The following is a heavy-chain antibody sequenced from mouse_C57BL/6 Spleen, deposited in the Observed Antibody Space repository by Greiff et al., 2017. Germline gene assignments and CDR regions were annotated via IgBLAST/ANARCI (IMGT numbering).Heavy chain of an antibody. J-gene: IGHJ4*01. CDR1: GFTFSSYA. Sequence: EVQGVESGGGLVKPGGSLKLSCAASGFTFSSYAMSWVRQTPEKRLEWVATISDGGSYTYYPDNVKGRFTISRDNAKNNLYLQMSHLKSEDTAMYYCARDGTDYAMDYWGQGTSVTVSS. V-gene: IGHV5-4*01. CDR3: ARDGTDYAMDY. CDR2: ISDGGSYT. D-gene: IGHD4-1*01.